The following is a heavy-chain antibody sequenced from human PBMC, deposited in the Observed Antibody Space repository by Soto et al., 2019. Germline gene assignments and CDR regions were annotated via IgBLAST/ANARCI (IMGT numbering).Heavy chain of an antibody. J-gene: IGHJ4*02. CDR3: ARDPDYGDYWGYFFDS. D-gene: IGHD4-17*01. CDR1: GYTFAAYY. Sequence: ASVKVSCKTSGYTFAAYYIHWIRQAPGQGLEWMGWINPTSGGTVYAQNFQDRVTMTRDTSISTAYMELRRLNSDDTAVYYCARDPDYGDYWGYFFDSWGQGTPVTVSA. CDR2: INPTSGGT. V-gene: IGHV1-2*02.